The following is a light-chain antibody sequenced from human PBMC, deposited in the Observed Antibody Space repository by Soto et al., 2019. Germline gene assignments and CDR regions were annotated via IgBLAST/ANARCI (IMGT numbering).Light chain of an antibody. V-gene: IGLV2-14*01. CDR3: SSYTSRSTGV. Sequence: QSVLTQPASVSGSPGQSITISCTGTSSDVGGYNDFSCYQQHPGKAPKLMFYEVSNRPSGVSNRFSGSKSGNTASLTISGLQAEDEADYYCSSYTSRSTGVFGGGTKLTVL. CDR2: EVS. CDR1: SSDVGGYND. J-gene: IGLJ3*02.